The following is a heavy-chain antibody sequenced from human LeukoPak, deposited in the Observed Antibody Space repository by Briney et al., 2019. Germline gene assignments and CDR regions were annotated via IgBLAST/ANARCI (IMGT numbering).Heavy chain of an antibody. Sequence: SETLSLTCAVYGGSFSGYYWSWIRQPPGKGLEWIGEINHSGSTNYNPSLKSRVTISVDTSKNQFSLKVSSVTAADTAVYYCARVAPVGDYGSGSYYKYYYGMDVWGQGTTVTVSS. J-gene: IGHJ6*02. D-gene: IGHD3-10*01. CDR1: GGSFSGYY. CDR2: INHSGST. V-gene: IGHV4-34*01. CDR3: ARVAPVGDYGSGSYYKYYYGMDV.